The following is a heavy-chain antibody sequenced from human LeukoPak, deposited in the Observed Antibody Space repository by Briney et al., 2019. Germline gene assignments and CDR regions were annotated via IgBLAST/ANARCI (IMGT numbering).Heavy chain of an antibody. Sequence: PSETPSLTCAVYGGSFRGYYWSWIRQTPGKGLEWIGEINHSGSTNYNPSLKSRVTISVETSKHQFSLKLSSVTAADTAVYYCARGREQPDAFDIWGQGTMVTVSS. CDR3: ARGREQPDAFDI. V-gene: IGHV4-34*01. D-gene: IGHD1-26*01. CDR2: INHSGST. CDR1: GGSFRGYY. J-gene: IGHJ3*02.